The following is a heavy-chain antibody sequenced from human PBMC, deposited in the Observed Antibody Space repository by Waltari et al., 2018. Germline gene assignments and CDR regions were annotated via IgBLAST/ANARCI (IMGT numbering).Heavy chain of an antibody. V-gene: IGHV4-39*01. Sequence: QPPGKGLEWIGNLYRSETTYYNPSLKSRLTISVDTSKNQFSLRVSSVTAADTAVYYCARHWNIYYIDVWGKGTTVTVSS. J-gene: IGHJ6*03. CDR3: ARHWNIYYIDV. CDR2: LYRSETT. D-gene: IGHD1-1*01.